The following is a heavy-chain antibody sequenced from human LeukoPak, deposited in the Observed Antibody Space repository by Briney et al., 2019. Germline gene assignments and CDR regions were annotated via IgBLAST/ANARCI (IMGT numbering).Heavy chain of an antibody. V-gene: IGHV4-34*01. Sequence: SETLSLTCAVYGGSFSGYYWSWIRQPPGKGLEWIGEINHSGSTNYNPSLKSRVTISVDTSKNQFSLKLSSVTAADTAVYYCARGDIVVIPAAISAYYYMDVWGKGTTVAVSS. J-gene: IGHJ6*03. CDR3: ARGDIVVIPAAISAYYYMDV. D-gene: IGHD2-2*01. CDR2: INHSGST. CDR1: GGSFSGYY.